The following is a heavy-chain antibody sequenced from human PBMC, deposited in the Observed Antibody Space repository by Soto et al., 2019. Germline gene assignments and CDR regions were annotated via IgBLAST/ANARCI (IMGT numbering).Heavy chain of an antibody. V-gene: IGHV4-31*02. D-gene: IGHD4-17*01. CDR1: GGSISSGGYY. Sequence: SETLSLTCTVSGGSISSGGYYWRWIRQHPGKGLEWIGYIYYSGSTYYNPSLKSRVTISVDTSKNQFSLKLSSVTAADTAVYYCARGTPDYGDPNWFDPWGQGTLVTVSS. CDR3: ARGTPDYGDPNWFDP. J-gene: IGHJ5*02. CDR2: IYYSGST.